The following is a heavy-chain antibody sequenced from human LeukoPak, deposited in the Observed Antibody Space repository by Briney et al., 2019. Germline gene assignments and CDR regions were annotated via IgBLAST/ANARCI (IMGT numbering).Heavy chain of an antibody. CDR1: GGSISSGSYY. J-gene: IGHJ3*02. CDR3: ARLTTGTTLDAFDI. Sequence: PSETLSLTCTVSGGSISSGSYYWSWIRQPAGKGLEWIGYIYYSGSTNYNPSLKSRVTISVDTSKNQFSLKLSSVTAADTAVYYCARLTTGTTLDAFDIWGQGTMVTVSS. D-gene: IGHD1-1*01. V-gene: IGHV4-61*10. CDR2: IYYSGST.